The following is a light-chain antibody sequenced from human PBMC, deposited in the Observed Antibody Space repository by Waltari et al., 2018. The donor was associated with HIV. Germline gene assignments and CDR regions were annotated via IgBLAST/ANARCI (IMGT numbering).Light chain of an antibody. CDR2: DVS. V-gene: IGLV2-14*03. Sequence: QSALTQPASVSGAPGQSLTISCTGTSLDVGGYSSVYCYQHHPGKAPKLMIFDVSNRPSGVSDRFSGSKSGNTASLTISGLQVEDEADYYCSSYTSTTTLEVFGGGTKLTVL. CDR3: SSYTSTTTLEV. J-gene: IGLJ2*01. CDR1: SLDVGGYSS.